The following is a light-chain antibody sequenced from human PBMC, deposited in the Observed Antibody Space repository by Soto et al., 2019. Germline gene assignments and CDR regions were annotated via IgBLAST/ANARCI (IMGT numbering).Light chain of an antibody. J-gene: IGKJ2*01. CDR2: AAS. V-gene: IGKV1-12*01. CDR3: QQADSFPYT. Sequence: DIQMTQSPSSVSASVGDRVTITCRASQDIRGYLAWYQQKPGKAPKLLIYAASSLQSGVPARFSGRGFGTDFTLTITSLQSEDFASYYCQQADSFPYTFGQGTKLEIK. CDR1: QDIRGY.